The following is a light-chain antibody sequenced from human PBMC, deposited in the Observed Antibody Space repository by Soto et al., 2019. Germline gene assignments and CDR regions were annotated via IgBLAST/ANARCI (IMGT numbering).Light chain of an antibody. Sequence: DIQMTQSPSTLSTSVGDRVTITCRASQSIDNWLAWYQHKPGKAPNLLIYKASTLESGVPSRFSGSGSGTEFPLTISSLQADEFATYYGQQHDNYSWTVGQGTKVEI. V-gene: IGKV1-5*03. J-gene: IGKJ1*01. CDR1: QSIDNW. CDR2: KAS. CDR3: QQHDNYSWT.